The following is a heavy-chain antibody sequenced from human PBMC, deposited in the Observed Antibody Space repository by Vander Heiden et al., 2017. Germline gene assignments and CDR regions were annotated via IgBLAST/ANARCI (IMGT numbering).Heavy chain of an antibody. Sequence: QVQLVESGAGVVQPGRALRLSCAASGFPFSRAGMHWVPQEPGKELEGVAVIWFDGTNKYYGDSVKGRFTISRDNYKNTVYLQMNSLRAEDTAVYYCARGTTGYYRGSYFDYWGQGTLVTASS. CDR2: IWFDGTNK. CDR3: ARGTTGYYRGSYFDY. V-gene: IGHV3-33*01. CDR1: GFPFSRAG. D-gene: IGHD3-9*01. J-gene: IGHJ4*02.